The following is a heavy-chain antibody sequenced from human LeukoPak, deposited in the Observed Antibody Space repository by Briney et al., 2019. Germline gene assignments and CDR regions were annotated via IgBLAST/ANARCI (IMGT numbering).Heavy chain of an antibody. D-gene: IGHD3-3*01. V-gene: IGHV1-8*01. J-gene: IGHJ6*03. Sequence: ASVNVSCKSSVYTFTIYDINWVRQATGQGLEWMGWMNPNSGNTGYAQKFQGRVTMTRNTSISTAYMELSSLRSEDTAVYYCARGLEQGRITIFGVVIYYYYYMDVWGKGTTVTVSS. CDR1: VYTFTIYD. CDR3: ARGLEQGRITIFGVVIYYYYYMDV. CDR2: MNPNSGNT.